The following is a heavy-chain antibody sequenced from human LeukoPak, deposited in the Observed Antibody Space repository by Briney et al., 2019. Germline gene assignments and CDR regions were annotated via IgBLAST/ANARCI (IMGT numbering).Heavy chain of an antibody. J-gene: IGHJ4*02. CDR1: GASTSPYY. CDR2: LYPSGSS. CDR3: ARDLSGSLYFDY. Sequence: SETLSLTCTVSGASTSPYYWNWIRQPAGKGLEWIGRLYPSGSSDQNPSLKSRVSISVGTSSNQFSLRVTSVTAADTATYYCARDLSGSLYFDYWGQGILVTVSA. D-gene: IGHD3-10*01. V-gene: IGHV4-4*07.